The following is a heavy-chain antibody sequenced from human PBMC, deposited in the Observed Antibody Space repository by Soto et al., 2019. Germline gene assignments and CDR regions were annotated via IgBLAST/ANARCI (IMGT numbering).Heavy chain of an antibody. D-gene: IGHD2-2*01. V-gene: IGHV3-23*01. CDR3: EKGRGYCTSTSCYVGSDY. J-gene: IGHJ4*02. Sequence: EVQLLESGGGLVQPGGSLRLSCEASGFTCSSYAMSWVRQAPGKGLVWVSAISGSGGSTYYADSVKGRFTISRDNSKNTLYLQMNSMRAEDTAVYYCEKGRGYCTSTSCYVGSDYWGQGTLVTVSS. CDR1: GFTCSSYA. CDR2: ISGSGGST.